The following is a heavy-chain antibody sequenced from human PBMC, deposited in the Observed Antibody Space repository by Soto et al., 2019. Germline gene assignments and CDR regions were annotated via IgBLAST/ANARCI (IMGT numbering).Heavy chain of an antibody. CDR2: ISAYTGNT. Sequence: QVQLVQSGAEVKKPGASVKVSCKASGYTFTSYGISWVRQAPGQGLEWMGWISAYTGNTNYAQKLQGRVTMTTDTSTRTADMELRSLRSDDTAVYYCARDRGSYALDDWGQGTLVTVSS. CDR3: ARDRGSYALDD. V-gene: IGHV1-18*01. D-gene: IGHD1-26*01. J-gene: IGHJ4*02. CDR1: GYTFTSYG.